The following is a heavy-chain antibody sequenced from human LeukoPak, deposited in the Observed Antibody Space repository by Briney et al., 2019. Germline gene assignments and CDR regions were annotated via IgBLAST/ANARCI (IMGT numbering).Heavy chain of an antibody. Sequence: ASVKVSCEASGYTFTSYYLHWVRQAPGQGLEWMGIVNPIGGSTRYAQKFEGRVTMTGDTSTITVYMEMRSLRSEDTPVYYCAREVDGYNFPDSDYWGQGTLVTASS. J-gene: IGHJ4*02. D-gene: IGHD5-24*01. CDR2: VNPIGGST. CDR3: AREVDGYNFPDSDY. V-gene: IGHV1-46*03. CDR1: GYTFTSYY.